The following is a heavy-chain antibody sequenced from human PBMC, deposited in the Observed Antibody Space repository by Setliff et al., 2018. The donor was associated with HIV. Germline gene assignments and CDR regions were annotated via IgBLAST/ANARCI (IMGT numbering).Heavy chain of an antibody. J-gene: IGHJ4*02. V-gene: IGHV3-23*01. D-gene: IGHD5-12*01. CDR2: ISGSADST. CDR3: AKGASFSGSYFDY. Sequence: GGSLRLSCAASGFIFSSYAMNWVRQAPGKGLEWVSAISGSADSTYYAHSVRGRFTISRDNSKNTLYLQMNSLRAEDTAVYYCAKGASFSGSYFDYWGQGTLVTVSS. CDR1: GFIFSSYA.